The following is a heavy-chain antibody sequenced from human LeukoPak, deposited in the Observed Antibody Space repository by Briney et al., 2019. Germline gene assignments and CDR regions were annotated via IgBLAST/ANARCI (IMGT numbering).Heavy chain of an antibody. D-gene: IGHD5-18*01. Sequence: SETLSLTCTVSGGSISSYYWSWIRQPPGKGLEWIGCIYYSGSTNYNPSFKSRVTISVDTSKNQFSLKLSSVTAADTAVFYCVKFKRRPRTYSYDYEFWGQGTLVTVSP. V-gene: IGHV4-59*12. CDR1: GGSISSYY. CDR3: VKFKRRPRTYSYDYEF. J-gene: IGHJ4*02. CDR2: IYYSGST.